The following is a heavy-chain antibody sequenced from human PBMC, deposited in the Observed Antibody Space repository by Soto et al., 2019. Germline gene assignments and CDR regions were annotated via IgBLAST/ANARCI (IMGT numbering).Heavy chain of an antibody. D-gene: IGHD3-22*01. CDR2: IKSKTDGGTT. Sequence: GGSLRLSCAASGFTFSNAWMNWVRQAPGKGLEWVGRIKSKTDGGTTDYAAPVKGRFTISRDDSKNTLYLQMNSLKTEDKAGYYCTTISEYYYDSSGYPVDYWGQGTLVTVSS. V-gene: IGHV3-15*07. CDR3: TTISEYYYDSSGYPVDY. J-gene: IGHJ4*02. CDR1: GFTFSNAW.